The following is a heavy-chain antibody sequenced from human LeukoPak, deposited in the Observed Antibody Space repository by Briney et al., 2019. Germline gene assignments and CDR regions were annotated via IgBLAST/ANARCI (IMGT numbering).Heavy chain of an antibody. D-gene: IGHD3-22*01. Sequence: GGSLRLSCAASGFTFSSYAMSWVRQAPGKGLEWVSGISGSGGSTYYADSVKGRFTISRDNSKNTLYLQMNSLRAEDTAVYYCAKDDSRRGKYYFDYWGQGTLVTVSS. CDR3: AKDDSRRGKYYFDY. V-gene: IGHV3-23*01. J-gene: IGHJ4*02. CDR1: GFTFSSYA. CDR2: ISGSGGST.